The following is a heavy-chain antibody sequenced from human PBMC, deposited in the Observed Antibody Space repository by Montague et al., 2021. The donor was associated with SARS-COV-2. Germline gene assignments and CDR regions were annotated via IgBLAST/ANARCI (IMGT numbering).Heavy chain of an antibody. V-gene: IGHV4-4*07. Sequence: SETLSLTCAVSGGSITGFSWGWDRQPAGKGLEWIGRVTTSGTTNYSPSLRSRVTMSVDTSKNQFSLNLNSVTAADTAIYYCARTPTRPLSLDSWGQGTLVTVSS. CDR3: ARTPTRPLSLDS. CDR1: GGSITGFS. CDR2: VTTSGTT. J-gene: IGHJ4*02. D-gene: IGHD6-6*01.